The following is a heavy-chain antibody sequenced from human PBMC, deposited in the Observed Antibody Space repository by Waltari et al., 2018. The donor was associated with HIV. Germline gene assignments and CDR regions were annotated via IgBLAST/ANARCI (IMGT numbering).Heavy chain of an antibody. Sequence: QVQLQQWGAGLLKPSETLSLTCAVYGGSFSGYYWSWIRQPPGKGLEWIGEINHSGSTNYNPSLKSRVTISVDTSKNQFSLKLSSVTAADTAVYYCARGRPYLYSSSWFGFFCYFDYWGQGTLVTVSS. D-gene: IGHD6-13*01. CDR3: ARGRPYLYSSSWFGFFCYFDY. CDR1: GGSFSGYY. J-gene: IGHJ4*02. V-gene: IGHV4-34*01. CDR2: INHSGST.